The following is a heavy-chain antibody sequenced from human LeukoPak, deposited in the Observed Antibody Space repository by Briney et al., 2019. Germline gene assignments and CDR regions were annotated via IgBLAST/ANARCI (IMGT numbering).Heavy chain of an antibody. D-gene: IGHD3-16*01. CDR2: MTYTGIS. CDR3: ARGDTATGHP. J-gene: IGHJ4*02. V-gene: IGHV4-59*01. Sequence: SETLTLTCSVSGGSSNNEYWSWIRQSPGKGLEWIGFMTYTGISSYNPSLRSRVTISIDTSANQSSLKQDSGTAADTAVYYCARGDTATGHPGGRGTLVTVSS. CDR1: GGSSNNEY.